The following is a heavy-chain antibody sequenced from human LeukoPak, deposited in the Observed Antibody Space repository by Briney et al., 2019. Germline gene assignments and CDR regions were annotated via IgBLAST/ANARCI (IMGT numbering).Heavy chain of an antibody. J-gene: IGHJ4*02. Sequence: GGSLRLSCAASGFTFSNYAMSWVRQAPGKGLERVSAISGSGGSTYYADSVKGRFTISRDNSKNTLYLQVNSPRAEDTAVYYCAKGACSNGVCYNSHWGQGTLVTVSS. CDR2: ISGSGGST. CDR1: GFTFSNYA. D-gene: IGHD2-8*01. CDR3: AKGACSNGVCYNSH. V-gene: IGHV3-23*01.